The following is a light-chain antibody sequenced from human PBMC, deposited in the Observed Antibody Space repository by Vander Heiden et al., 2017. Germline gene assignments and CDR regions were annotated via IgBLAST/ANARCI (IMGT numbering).Light chain of an antibody. V-gene: IGKV1-39*01. CDR2: AAS. J-gene: IGKJ2*01. CDR1: QSISSY. Sequence: DIQMTQSPSSLSASVGDRVTITCRASQSISSYLNWYQQKPGKAPKLLIYAASSLQSGVPSRCSGSGSGTDFTLTISSLQPEDVATYYCQQSCSTPDTFGQGTKLEIK. CDR3: QQSCSTPDT.